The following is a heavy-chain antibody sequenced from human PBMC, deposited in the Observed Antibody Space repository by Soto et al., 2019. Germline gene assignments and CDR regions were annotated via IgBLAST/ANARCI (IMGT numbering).Heavy chain of an antibody. CDR2: ISAYDGNT. CDR1: GYTFTSYG. Sequence: QAQLVQSGAEVKKPGASVKVSCKASGYTFTSYGINWVRQAPGQGLEWLGWISAYDGNTKYAQSVQGRVSMTTDTPKKTAYMELRRLRSDDTAMYYGARGVYYDSSGSRNYYYYGMNVWGQGTTVSVSS. CDR3: ARGVYYDSSGSRNYYYYGMNV. J-gene: IGHJ6*02. D-gene: IGHD3-22*01. V-gene: IGHV1-18*04.